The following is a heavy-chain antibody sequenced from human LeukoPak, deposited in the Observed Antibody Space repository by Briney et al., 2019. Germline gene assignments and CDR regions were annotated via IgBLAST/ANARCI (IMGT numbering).Heavy chain of an antibody. CDR2: ISWNSGSI. CDR3: ARDFYAAVAGTAGFDY. Sequence: GGSLRLSCAASGFTFDDYAMHWVRQAPGKGLEWVSGISWNSGSIGYADSVKGRFTISRDNAKNSLYLQMNSLRAEDTAVYYCARDFYAAVAGTAGFDYWGQGTLVTVSS. V-gene: IGHV3-9*01. CDR1: GFTFDDYA. J-gene: IGHJ4*02. D-gene: IGHD6-19*01.